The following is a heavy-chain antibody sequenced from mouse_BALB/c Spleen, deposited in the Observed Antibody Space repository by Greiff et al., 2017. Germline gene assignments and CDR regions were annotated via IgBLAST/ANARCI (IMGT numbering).Heavy chain of an antibody. V-gene: IGHV14-3*02. D-gene: IGHD4-1*01. Sequence: VQLQQSGAELVKPGASVKLSCTASGFNIKDTYMHWVKQRPEQGLEWIGRIDPANGNTKYDPKCQGKATITADTSSNTAYLQLSSLTSEDTAVYYCARFANWGRFDYGGQGTTLTVAS. J-gene: IGHJ2*01. CDR1: GFNIKDTY. CDR2: IDPANGNT. CDR3: ARFANWGRFDY.